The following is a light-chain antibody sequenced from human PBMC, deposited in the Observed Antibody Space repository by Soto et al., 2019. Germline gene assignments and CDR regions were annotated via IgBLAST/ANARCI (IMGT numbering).Light chain of an antibody. CDR2: GNG. Sequence: QSVLTQPPSVSGAPGQRVTISCTGSSSNIGAGYDVHWYQQFPGTAPKLLIYGNGNRPSGVPDRFSGSKSGTSASLAITGLQAEDEADYYCQSYDRSLSASLFGGGTKVTVL. CDR3: QSYDRSLSASL. J-gene: IGLJ2*01. V-gene: IGLV1-40*01. CDR1: SSNIGAGYD.